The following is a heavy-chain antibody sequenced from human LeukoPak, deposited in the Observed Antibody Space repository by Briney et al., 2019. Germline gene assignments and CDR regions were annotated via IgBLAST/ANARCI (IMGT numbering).Heavy chain of an antibody. J-gene: IGHJ5*01. V-gene: IGHV4-59*01. D-gene: IGHD3-3*01. CDR3: ARGSYDFWSESGGNWFDS. CDR2: IYYSGST. CDR1: GGSISSYY. Sequence: PSETLSLTCTVSGGSISSYYWSWIRQPPGKGLEWIGYIYYSGSTNYNPSLKSRVTISVDTSKNQFSLKLSSVTAADTAVYYCARGSYDFWSESGGNWFDSWGQGTLVTVSS.